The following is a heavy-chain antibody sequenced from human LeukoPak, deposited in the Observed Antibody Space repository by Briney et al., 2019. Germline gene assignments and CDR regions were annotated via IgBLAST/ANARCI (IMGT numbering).Heavy chain of an antibody. CDR3: ASGFNYYDSSGYPFDY. CDR2: IIPIFGTA. Sequence: SVKVSCKASGGTFSSYAISWVRQAPGQGLEWMGGIIPIFGTANYAQKFQGRVTITADESTSTAYMELSSLRSEDAAVYYCASGFNYYDSSGYPFDYWGQGTLVTVSS. J-gene: IGHJ4*02. CDR1: GGTFSSYA. V-gene: IGHV1-69*13. D-gene: IGHD3-22*01.